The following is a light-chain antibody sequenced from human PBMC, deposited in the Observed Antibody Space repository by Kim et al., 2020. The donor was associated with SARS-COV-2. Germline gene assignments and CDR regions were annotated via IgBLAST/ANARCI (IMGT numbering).Light chain of an antibody. Sequence: SYELTQPPSVSVAPGKTARITCGGNNIGSKSVHWYQQKPGQAPVLVIYYDSDRPSGIPERFSGSNSGNTATLTISRVEAGDEADYDCQAGESSREHWVFG. J-gene: IGLJ3*02. CDR2: YDS. V-gene: IGLV3-21*01. CDR1: NIGSKS. CDR3: QAGESSREHWV.